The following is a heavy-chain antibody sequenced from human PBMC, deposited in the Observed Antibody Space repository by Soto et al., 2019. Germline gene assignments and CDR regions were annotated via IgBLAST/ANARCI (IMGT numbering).Heavy chain of an antibody. CDR3: SREKTTSSFNY. V-gene: IGHV1-8*01. CDR2: MNPNSGNT. CDR1: GYTFPSYD. Sequence: QVQLVQSGAEVKKPGTSMKVSCKASGYTFPSYDINWVRQATGQGLEWMGWMNPNSGNTGYAQKFQGRVTMTRNTSISTAHMELSSLRSEDTAVYYWSREKTTSSFNYWGQGTLVTVSS. D-gene: IGHD6-6*01. J-gene: IGHJ4*02.